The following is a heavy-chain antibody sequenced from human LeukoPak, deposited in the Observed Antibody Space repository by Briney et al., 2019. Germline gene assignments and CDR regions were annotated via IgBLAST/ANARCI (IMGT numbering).Heavy chain of an antibody. J-gene: IGHJ4*02. D-gene: IGHD5-18*01. Sequence: ASVKVSCKASGYTFTGYYMHWVRQAPGQGLEWMGRINPNSGGTSYAQKFQGRVTMTRDTSTSTVYMELSSLRSEDTAVYYCARDSEYSTSTFVNYYFDYWGQGTLVTVSS. CDR3: ARDSEYSTSTFVNYYFDY. CDR1: GYTFTGYY. CDR2: INPNSGGT. V-gene: IGHV1-2*06.